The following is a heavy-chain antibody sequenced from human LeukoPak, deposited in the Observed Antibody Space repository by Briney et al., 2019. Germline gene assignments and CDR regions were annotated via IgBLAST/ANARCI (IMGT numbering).Heavy chain of an antibody. V-gene: IGHV4-4*07. J-gene: IGHJ4*02. D-gene: IGHD3-10*01. CDR1: GGSISSYY. CDR3: ARGSFWYYGSGSYQGFDY. CDR2: IYSSGNT. Sequence: SETLSLTCTVSGGSISSYYWSWIRQPAGKRLEWIGRIYSSGNTNYNPSLKSRLTILLETSKNQFSLKLSSVTAADTAVYYCARGSFWYYGSGSYQGFDYWGQGTLVTVSS.